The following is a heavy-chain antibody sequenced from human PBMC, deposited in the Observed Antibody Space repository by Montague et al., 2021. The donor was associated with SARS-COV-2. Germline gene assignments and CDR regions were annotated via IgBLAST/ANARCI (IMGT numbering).Heavy chain of an antibody. CDR3: ARHGRFSVIVNTPRGAFDI. CDR1: GVSISSYY. V-gene: IGHV4-59*08. D-gene: IGHD3-22*01. Sequence: SETLFLTCTVSGVSISSYYWSWIRRPPGKGLEWIGCIYFSGSTNYNPSLKSRVTISVDTSKNQFSLKLSSVTAADTAVYYCARHGRFSVIVNTPRGAFDIWGQGTMVTVSS. CDR2: IYFSGST. J-gene: IGHJ3*02.